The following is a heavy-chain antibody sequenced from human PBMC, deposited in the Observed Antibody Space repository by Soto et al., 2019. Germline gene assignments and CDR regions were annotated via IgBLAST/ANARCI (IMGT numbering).Heavy chain of an antibody. V-gene: IGHV3-23*01. CDR1: GFTFSSYA. CDR2: ISGSGGST. D-gene: IGHD3-22*01. Sequence: VGSLRLSCAASGFTFSSYAMSWVRQAPGKRLEWVSAISGSGGSTYYADSVKGRFTISRDNSKNTLYLQMNSLRAEDTAVYYCAKLETYYYDSSGYEFDYWGQGTLVTVSS. J-gene: IGHJ4*02. CDR3: AKLETYYYDSSGYEFDY.